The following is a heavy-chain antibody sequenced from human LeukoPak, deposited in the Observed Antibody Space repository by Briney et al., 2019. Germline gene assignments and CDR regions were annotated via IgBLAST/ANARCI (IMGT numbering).Heavy chain of an antibody. V-gene: IGHV3-33*01. CDR3: ARGTGRTGFDP. J-gene: IGHJ5*02. CDR2: IWSDGKNK. D-gene: IGHD1-1*01. Sequence: PGRSLRLSCAASGFTFSNYGMHWVRQAPGKGLEWVSVIWSDGKNKFYVDSVRGRFTIFRDNSKKTLDLQLNSLRAEDTAVYYCARGTGRTGFDPWGQGTLVTVSS. CDR1: GFTFSNYG.